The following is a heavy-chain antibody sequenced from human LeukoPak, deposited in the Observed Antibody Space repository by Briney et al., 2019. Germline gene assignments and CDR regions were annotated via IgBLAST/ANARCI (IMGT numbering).Heavy chain of an antibody. J-gene: IGHJ4*02. D-gene: IGHD3-9*01. Sequence: PGRSLRLSCEASGFTFSSYGMHWVRQAPGKGLEWVAFTWYDGSNKYYPDSVKGRFTISKDNSKNTLDLQMNSLRAEDTAVYYCARGPLYTNDWYYFDYSGQGTLVTVSS. CDR1: GFTFSSYG. CDR2: TWYDGSNK. V-gene: IGHV3-33*01. CDR3: ARGPLYTNDWYYFDY.